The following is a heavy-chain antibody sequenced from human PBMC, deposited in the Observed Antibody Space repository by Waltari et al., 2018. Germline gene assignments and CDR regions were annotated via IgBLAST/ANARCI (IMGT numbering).Heavy chain of an antibody. CDR2: ISSSGNII. D-gene: IGHD6-25*01. Sequence: EVQLVESGGGLVQPGGSLRLSCAASGFTFSRYEMPWVRQAPGKGLEWVSYISSSGNIIYYADSVKGRFTISRDNAKNSLYLQMNSLRAEDMAVYYCAREYTSGHFDYWGQGTLVTVSS. J-gene: IGHJ4*02. CDR1: GFTFSRYE. CDR3: AREYTSGHFDY. V-gene: IGHV3-48*03.